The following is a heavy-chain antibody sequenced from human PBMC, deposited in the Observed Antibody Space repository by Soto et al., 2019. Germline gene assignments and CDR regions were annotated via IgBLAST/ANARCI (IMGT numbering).Heavy chain of an antibody. D-gene: IGHD3-3*01. CDR2: ISYDGSKI. V-gene: IGHV3-30-3*01. J-gene: IGHJ3*02. Sequence: PGGSLRLSCAAPGFTFSSHAMHWVRQAPGKGLEWVAVISYDGSKIYYAESVKGRFTISRDNSKNTLYLQVNSLTAEDTAVYFCARDGEDVLRNIPGDAFDIWGQGTMVTVSS. CDR1: GFTFSSHA. CDR3: ARDGEDVLRNIPGDAFDI.